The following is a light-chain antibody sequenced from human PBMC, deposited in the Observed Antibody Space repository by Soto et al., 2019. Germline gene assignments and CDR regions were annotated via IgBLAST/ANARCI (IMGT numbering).Light chain of an antibody. CDR1: SSDVGAYNY. CDR3: NSYTTSSTHI. CDR2: DVN. Sequence: QSALTQPASVSGSPGQSITISCSGTSSDVGAYNYVSWYQQHPGKAPKLIIYDVNDRPSGVSNRFSGSKSGNTASLTISGLRTEDEADYYCNSYTTSSTHIFGGGTKVTVL. V-gene: IGLV2-14*03. J-gene: IGLJ2*01.